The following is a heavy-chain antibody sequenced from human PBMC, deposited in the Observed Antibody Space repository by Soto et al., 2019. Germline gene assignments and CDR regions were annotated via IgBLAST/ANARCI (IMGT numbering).Heavy chain of an antibody. CDR1: GFTFSEYY. D-gene: IGHD6-19*01. V-gene: IGHV3-11*01. J-gene: IGHJ4*02. CDR3: ARELIAVAGPYFDY. Sequence: PGGSLRLSCAASGFTFSEYYMCWIRQAPGKGLEWVSYISSRASTIYYADSVKGRFTISRDNAKNSLYLQMNSLRAEDTAVYYCARELIAVAGPYFDYWGQGSLVTVSS. CDR2: ISSRASTI.